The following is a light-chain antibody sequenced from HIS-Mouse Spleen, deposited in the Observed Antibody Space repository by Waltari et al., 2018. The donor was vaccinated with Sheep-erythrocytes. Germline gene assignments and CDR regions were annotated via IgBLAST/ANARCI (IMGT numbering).Light chain of an antibody. CDR2: DAS. V-gene: IGKV3-11*01. CDR1: QSVSSY. Sequence: EIVLTQSPATLSLSPEERATLSGRASQSVSSYLAWYQQKPGQAPRLLIYDASNRATGIPARFSGSGSGTDFTLTISSLEPEDFAVYYCQQRSNWPPYTFGQGTKLEIK. J-gene: IGKJ2*01. CDR3: QQRSNWPPYT.